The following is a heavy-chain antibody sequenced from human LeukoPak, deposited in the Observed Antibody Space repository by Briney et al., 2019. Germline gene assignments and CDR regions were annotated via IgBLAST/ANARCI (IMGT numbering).Heavy chain of an antibody. CDR3: ARIDYDILTGSFDY. CDR1: GFTVSSNY. CDR2: IYSGGST. D-gene: IGHD3-9*01. J-gene: IGHJ4*02. V-gene: IGHV3-66*01. Sequence: GGSLRLSCAASGFTVSSNYMSSVRQAPEKGLEWVSVIYSGGSTYYADSVKGRFTISRDNSKNTLYLQMNSLRAEDTAVYYCARIDYDILTGSFDYWGQGTLVTVSS.